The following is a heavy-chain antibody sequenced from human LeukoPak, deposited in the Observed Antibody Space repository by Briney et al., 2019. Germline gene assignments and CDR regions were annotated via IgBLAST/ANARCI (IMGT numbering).Heavy chain of an antibody. J-gene: IGHJ4*02. Sequence: PSETLSLTCTVSGGSVSSGSYYWSWIRQPPGKGLEWIGYIYASGNTNYNPSLKSRVTISVDTSKNQFSLKLSSVTAADTAVYYCARDPPVAGTSWGQGTLVTVSS. CDR3: ARDPPVAGTS. V-gene: IGHV4-61*01. CDR2: IYASGNT. CDR1: GGSVSSGSYY. D-gene: IGHD6-19*01.